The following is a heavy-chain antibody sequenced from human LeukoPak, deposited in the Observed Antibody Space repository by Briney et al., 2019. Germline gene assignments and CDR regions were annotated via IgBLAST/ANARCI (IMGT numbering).Heavy chain of an antibody. V-gene: IGHV1-2*02. D-gene: IGHD2-21*01. CDR2: INPNIGGT. CDR1: GYTFTGYY. J-gene: IGHJ6*02. Sequence: ASVKVSCKASGYTFTGYYIHWVRQAPGQGLEWMGWINPNIGGTNYAQKFQGRVTMTRDTSISTAYMELSRLRSDDTAVYYCARDRWGETYAYYYYGMDVWGQGTTVTVSS. CDR3: ARDRWGETYAYYYYGMDV.